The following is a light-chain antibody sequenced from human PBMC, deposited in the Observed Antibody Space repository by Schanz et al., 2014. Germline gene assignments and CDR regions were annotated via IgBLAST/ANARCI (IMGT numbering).Light chain of an antibody. V-gene: IGKV3D-20*02. J-gene: IGKJ1*01. CDR2: DAS. CDR1: QSVSSSY. CDR3: QQGRNWPMT. Sequence: EIVLTQSPGTLSLSPGERATLSCRASQSVSSSYLAWYQQKPGQAPRLLIHDASNRATGIPARFSGSGAGTDFTLTISRLEPEDFAVYFCQQGRNWPMTFGQGTKVEIK.